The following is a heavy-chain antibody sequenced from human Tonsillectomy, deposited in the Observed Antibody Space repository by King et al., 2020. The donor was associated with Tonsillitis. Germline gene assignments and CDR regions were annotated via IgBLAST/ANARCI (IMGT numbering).Heavy chain of an antibody. Sequence: VQLVESGGGLIQPGSSLRLSCAASGFTFDDYAMHWVRQAPGKGLEWVSGISWNSGSIGYADSVKGRFTIARDNAKNSLYLQMNSLRAEDTALYYCVKDIGQAAYTTLGFIYWGQGTLVTVSS. V-gene: IGHV3-9*01. D-gene: IGHD3/OR15-3a*01. J-gene: IGHJ4*02. CDR3: VKDIGQAAYTTLGFIY. CDR2: ISWNSGSI. CDR1: GFTFDDYA.